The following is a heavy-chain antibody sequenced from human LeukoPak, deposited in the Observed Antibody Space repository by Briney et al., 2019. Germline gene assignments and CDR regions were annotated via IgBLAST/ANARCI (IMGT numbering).Heavy chain of an antibody. Sequence: SETLSLTCTVSGDSINNYHWSWIRQPPGKGLEWIGYIYYSGSTNYNPSLKSRVTLSVDASKNQFSLKLSSVTAADTAFYYCARREVRGSRFEYWGQGILVTVSS. J-gene: IGHJ4*02. CDR2: IYYSGST. CDR1: GDSINNYH. CDR3: ARREVRGSRFEY. D-gene: IGHD3-10*01. V-gene: IGHV4-59*08.